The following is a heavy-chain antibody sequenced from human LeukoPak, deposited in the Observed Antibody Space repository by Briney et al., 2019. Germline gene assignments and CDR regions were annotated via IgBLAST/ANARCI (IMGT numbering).Heavy chain of an antibody. CDR1: GFIFNEFY. CDR2: VTTTGEPV. CDR3: ARLVIDSPSSYYMDV. Sequence: GGSLRLSCSASGFIFNEFYMSWIRQAPGKGLECVSYVTTTGEPVYYTDSVKGRFTISRDNAKNSLFLQMTSLRDEDTAVYYCARLVIDSPSSYYMDVWGNGTTVTVSS. V-gene: IGHV3-11*04. D-gene: IGHD2-21*01. J-gene: IGHJ6*03.